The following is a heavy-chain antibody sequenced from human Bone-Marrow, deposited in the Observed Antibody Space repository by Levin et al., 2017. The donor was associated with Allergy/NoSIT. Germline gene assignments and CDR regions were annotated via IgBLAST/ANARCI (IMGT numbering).Heavy chain of an antibody. V-gene: IGHV3-30*04. CDR2: ISYDGIIT. Sequence: PGGSLRLSCAASGFTFSNYAMHWVRHAPGKGLEWVAVISYDGIITYYKDSLKGRFTISRDDSKNILYLQIKSLRAEDTAVYYCARVSTETTYNYYYGMDVWGQGTTVTVSS. CDR1: GFTFSNYA. D-gene: IGHD4-17*01. CDR3: ARVSTETTYNYYYGMDV. J-gene: IGHJ6*02.